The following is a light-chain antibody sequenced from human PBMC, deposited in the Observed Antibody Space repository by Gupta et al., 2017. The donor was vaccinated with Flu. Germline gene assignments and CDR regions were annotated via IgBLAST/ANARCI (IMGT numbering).Light chain of an antibody. CDR1: QSVTSY. CDR2: DTS. Sequence: EIVLTQSPATLSLSPGERATLSCRASQSVTSYLAWYQQKPGQAPRLLIYDTSNRDTGIPARFSGSGYGKDLTLTISSREPEDFAVYYCQQRSNWPPFTFGHGTRVDIK. J-gene: IGKJ3*01. CDR3: QQRSNWPPFT. V-gene: IGKV3-11*01.